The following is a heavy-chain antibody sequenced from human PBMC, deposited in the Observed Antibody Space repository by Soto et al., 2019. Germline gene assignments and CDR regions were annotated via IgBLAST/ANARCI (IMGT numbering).Heavy chain of an antibody. CDR1: GGSFSGYY. CDR3: AKMAGGDSDAFDI. Sequence: LETLSLTCAVYGGSFSGYYLSWIRQPPGKGLEWIGEINHSGSTNYNPSLKSRVTISVDRSKNQFSLKLRSVTTADTAVYYCAKMAGGDSDAFDIWGQGTMVTVS. J-gene: IGHJ3*02. V-gene: IGHV4-34*01. D-gene: IGHD4-17*01. CDR2: INHSGST.